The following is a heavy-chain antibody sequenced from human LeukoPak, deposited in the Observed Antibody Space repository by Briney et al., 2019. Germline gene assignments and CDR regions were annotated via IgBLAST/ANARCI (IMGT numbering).Heavy chain of an antibody. CDR2: IYHSGNT. Sequence: SETLSLTCTVSGGSISSYYWSWLRQPPGKGLEWIGNIYHSGNTYYNSSLKSRVTISVDTSKNQFSLRLTSVTAADTAVYYCASLRVPGDFDYWGQGTLVTVSS. V-gene: IGHV4-59*12. D-gene: IGHD3-16*01. CDR3: ASLRVPGDFDY. J-gene: IGHJ4*02. CDR1: GGSISSYY.